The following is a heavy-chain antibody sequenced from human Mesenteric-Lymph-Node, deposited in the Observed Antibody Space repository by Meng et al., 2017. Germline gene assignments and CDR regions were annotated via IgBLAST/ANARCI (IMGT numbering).Heavy chain of an antibody. D-gene: IGHD2-2*01. V-gene: IGHV1-46*01. CDR3: ARAGGYCSSTSCYEGSWFDP. CDR1: GYTFTRSY. CDR2: INPSGGST. J-gene: IGHJ5*02. Sequence: ASVKVSCKASGYTFTRSYLHWVRQAPGQGLEWMGIINPSGGSTSYAQKFQGRVTMTRDTSTSTVYMGLSSLRSEDTAVYYCARAGGYCSSTSCYEGSWFDPWGQGTLVTVSS.